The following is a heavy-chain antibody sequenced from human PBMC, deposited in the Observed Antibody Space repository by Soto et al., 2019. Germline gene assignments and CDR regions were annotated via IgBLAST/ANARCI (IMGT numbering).Heavy chain of an antibody. V-gene: IGHV3-23*01. CDR2: VTADGGT. D-gene: IGHD2-15*01. CDR3: APQVSCSGGSCQYDAFAI. Sequence: EVQVLESGGGLVQPGGSLRLSCEGSGFTVSSHAMTWIRQAPGKGPEWVSTVTADGGTYYADSVKGRFAMSRDTSENTLYLQMNSLGAEDTATYYCAPQVSCSGGSCQYDAFAIRGQGTMVTVSP. CDR1: GFTVSSHA. J-gene: IGHJ3*02.